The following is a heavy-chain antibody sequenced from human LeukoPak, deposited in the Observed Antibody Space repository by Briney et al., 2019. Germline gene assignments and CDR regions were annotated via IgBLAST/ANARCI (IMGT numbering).Heavy chain of an antibody. Sequence: GGSLRLSCAAFGFTFSSYDMSWVRQAPGKGLEWGSSFSGRGGGTFYTDSVKGRFTISRDNSKDTLYLQMNSLRAEDTAVYYCANHRVGDYYDSSGKYYFDYWGQGTLVTVSS. D-gene: IGHD3-22*01. V-gene: IGHV3-23*01. J-gene: IGHJ4*02. CDR2: FSGRGGGT. CDR3: ANHRVGDYYDSSGKYYFDY. CDR1: GFTFSSYD.